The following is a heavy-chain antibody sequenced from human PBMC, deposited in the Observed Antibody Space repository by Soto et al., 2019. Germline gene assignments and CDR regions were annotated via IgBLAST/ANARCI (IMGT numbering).Heavy chain of an antibody. Sequence: GGSLRLSCAASGFTFSSYGMHWVRQAPGKGLEWVAVISYDGSNKYYADSVKGRFTISRDNSKNTLYLQMNSLRAEDTAVYYCAKDYYYDSSGYYTPPDYGMDVWGQGTTVTVSS. CDR1: GFTFSSYG. V-gene: IGHV3-30*18. CDR3: AKDYYYDSSGYYTPPDYGMDV. D-gene: IGHD3-22*01. CDR2: ISYDGSNK. J-gene: IGHJ6*02.